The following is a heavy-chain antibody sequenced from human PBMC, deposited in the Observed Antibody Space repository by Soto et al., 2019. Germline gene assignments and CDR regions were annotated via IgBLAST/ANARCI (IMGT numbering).Heavy chain of an antibody. Sequence: QMQLVQSGPEVKKPGTSVKVSCKASGFTFTSSAVQWVRQARGQRLEWIGWIVVGSGNTNYAQKFQERVTITRDMSTSTAYMELSSLRSEDTAVYYCAAPSLNYYYGMDVGCQGTTVTVSS. D-gene: IGHD2-15*01. CDR1: GFTFTSSA. V-gene: IGHV1-58*01. CDR2: IVVGSGNT. J-gene: IGHJ6*02. CDR3: AAPSLNYYYGMDV.